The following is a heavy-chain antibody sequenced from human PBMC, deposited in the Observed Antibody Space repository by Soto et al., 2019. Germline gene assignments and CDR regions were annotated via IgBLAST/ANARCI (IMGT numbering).Heavy chain of an antibody. D-gene: IGHD6-13*01. Sequence: QVTLKESGPVLVKPTETLTLTCTVSGFSLSNARMGVSWIRQPPGKALEWLAHIFSNDEKSYSTSQKSRLTISKDTSKSQVVLTMTNMDPADTATYYCARAQPAAGHNWFDPWGQGTLVTVSS. CDR3: ARAQPAAGHNWFDP. V-gene: IGHV2-26*01. J-gene: IGHJ5*02. CDR1: GFSLSNARMG. CDR2: IFSNDEK.